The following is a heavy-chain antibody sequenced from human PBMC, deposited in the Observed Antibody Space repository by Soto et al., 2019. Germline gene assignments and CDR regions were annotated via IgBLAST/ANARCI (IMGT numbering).Heavy chain of an antibody. J-gene: IGHJ4*02. CDR1: GGTFSSYA. CDR3: ARGEVVPAAIGGAFDY. V-gene: IGHV1-69*06. CDR2: IIPILGTA. Sequence: QLQLVQSGAEVKKPGSSVKVSCKASGGTFSSYAISWVRQAPGQGLEWMGGIIPILGTANYAQKFQGRVTITADKSTSTAYMELSSLRSGDTAVYYCARGEVVPAAIGGAFDYWGQGTLVTVSS. D-gene: IGHD2-2*01.